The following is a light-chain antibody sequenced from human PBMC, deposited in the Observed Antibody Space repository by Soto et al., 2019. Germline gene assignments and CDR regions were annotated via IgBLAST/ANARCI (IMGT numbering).Light chain of an antibody. CDR3: QQYGTRLFT. Sequence: EIVLTQSPGTLSLSPGERATLSCGASQSVTTNFFAWYQQKPGEPPRLLIYAASSRTAGVPDWFSGSGSGTDITLTISRLEPGDFAVYYCQQYGTRLFTFGPGTKVDIK. V-gene: IGKV3-20*01. J-gene: IGKJ3*01. CDR2: AAS. CDR1: QSVTTNF.